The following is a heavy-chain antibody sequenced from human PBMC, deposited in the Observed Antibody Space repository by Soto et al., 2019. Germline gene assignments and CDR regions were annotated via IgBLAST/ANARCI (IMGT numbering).Heavy chain of an antibody. J-gene: IGHJ4*02. CDR1: GFTFSNIG. D-gene: IGHD3-10*01. V-gene: IGHV3-30*18. CDR3: AQTRYNGEGNYFDL. CDR2: ISFDGRVQ. Sequence: QVQLVESGGDVVQPGRSLRLSCAASGFTFSNIGMHWVRQAPGKGLEWVAVISFDGRVQYHADSVKGRFTLTRDNSKTSLYLQMNSLRVEDTAVSYCAQTRYNGEGNYFDLWGQGTLVTVSS.